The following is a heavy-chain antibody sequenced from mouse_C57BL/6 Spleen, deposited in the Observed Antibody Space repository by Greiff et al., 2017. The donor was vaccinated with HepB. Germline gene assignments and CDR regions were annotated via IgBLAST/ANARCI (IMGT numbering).Heavy chain of an antibody. V-gene: IGHV1-64*01. CDR1: GYTFTSYW. Sequence: VQLQQSGAELVKPGASVKLSCKASGYTFTSYWMHWVKQRPGQGLEWIGMIHPNSGSTNYNEKFKSKATLTVDKASSPAYMQLSSLTSEDSAVYYCASYYGIYAMDYGGQGTSVTVSS. CDR2: IHPNSGST. J-gene: IGHJ4*01. CDR3: ASYYGIYAMDY. D-gene: IGHD2-10*01.